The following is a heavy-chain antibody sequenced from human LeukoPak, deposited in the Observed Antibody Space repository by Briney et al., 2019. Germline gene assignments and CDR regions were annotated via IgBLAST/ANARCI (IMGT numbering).Heavy chain of an antibody. CDR1: GGSFSGYY. CDR3: ARRGRESFDY. D-gene: IGHD3-10*01. J-gene: IGHJ4*02. Sequence: PSETLSLTCAVYGGSFSGYYWSWIRQPPGKGLEWIGEINHSGSTNYNPSLKSRVTISVDTSKNQFSLKLSSVTAADTAVYYCARRGRESFDYWGQGTLVTVSS. CDR2: INHSGST. V-gene: IGHV4-34*01.